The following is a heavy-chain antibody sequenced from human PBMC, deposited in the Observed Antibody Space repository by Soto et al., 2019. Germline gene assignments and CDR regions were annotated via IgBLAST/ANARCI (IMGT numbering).Heavy chain of an antibody. CDR1: GFTFSSYE. Sequence: EVQLVESGGGLVQPGGSLRLSCAASGFTFSSYEMNWVRQAPGKGLEWVSYISSSGSTIYYADSVKGRFTISRDNAKNSLYLQMNSLRAEETAVYYCATDPHCSGGSCYYAEYFQHWGQGTLVTVSS. J-gene: IGHJ1*01. V-gene: IGHV3-48*03. CDR3: ATDPHCSGGSCYYAEYFQH. D-gene: IGHD2-15*01. CDR2: ISSSGSTI.